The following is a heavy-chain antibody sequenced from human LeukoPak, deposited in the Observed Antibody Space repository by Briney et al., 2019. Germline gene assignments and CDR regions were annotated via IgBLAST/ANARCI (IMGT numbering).Heavy chain of an antibody. CDR3: ARDPRSNSNNWFDT. J-gene: IGHJ5*02. CDR1: GGSINNYY. Sequence: PSETLSLTCTVSGGSINNYYWNWIRQPPGKGPEWLGHVYYNGNTMYNPSLKDRLIISLHTSENEFSLKLTSVSDADTAVYYCARDPRSNSNNWFDTWGQGTLVTVSS. V-gene: IGHV4-59*01. D-gene: IGHD5-18*01. CDR2: VYYNGNT.